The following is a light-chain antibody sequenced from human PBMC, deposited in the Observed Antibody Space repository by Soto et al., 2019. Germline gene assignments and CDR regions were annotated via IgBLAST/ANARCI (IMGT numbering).Light chain of an antibody. CDR1: QSVSSK. V-gene: IGKV3-15*01. Sequence: EMVMTQSPATLSLSPGEIATLSCRASQSVSSKLAWFQQKPGQAPSLLIYGVSTRATGVPVRFSGSGSGTEFTLTVNSLQSEHFAVYYCQQYNNWPHTFGQGTKVDIK. CDR3: QQYNNWPHT. J-gene: IGKJ2*01. CDR2: GVS.